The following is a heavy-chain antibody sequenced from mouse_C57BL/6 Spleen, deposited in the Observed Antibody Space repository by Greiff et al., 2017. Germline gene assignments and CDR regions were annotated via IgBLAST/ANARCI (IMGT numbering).Heavy chain of an antibody. Sequence: VHLVESGPGLVAPSQSLSITCTVSGFSLTSYGVDWVRQSPGKGLEWLGVIWGVGSTNYNSAHKSRLSISKDNSKSQVFLQMNSLQTDDTAVYYCASRGYYGSRFAYWGQGTLVTVSA. D-gene: IGHD1-1*01. V-gene: IGHV2-6*01. CDR1: GFSLTSYG. CDR3: ASRGYYGSRFAY. CDR2: IWGVGST. J-gene: IGHJ3*01.